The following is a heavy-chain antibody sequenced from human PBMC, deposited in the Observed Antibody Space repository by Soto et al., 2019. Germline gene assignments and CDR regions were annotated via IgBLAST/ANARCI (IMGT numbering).Heavy chain of an antibody. Sequence: PGGSLRLSCAASGFTFTTYAMTWVRQAPGKGLKWVSTVTGSGGSAYYADSVQGRFTISRDNSKNTVYLQMNSLRADDTAIYYCETDRKTMYDGFDIWGQGTMVTVSS. V-gene: IGHV3-23*01. D-gene: IGHD2-8*01. CDR3: ETDRKTMYDGFDI. J-gene: IGHJ3*02. CDR1: GFTFTTYA. CDR2: VTGSGGSA.